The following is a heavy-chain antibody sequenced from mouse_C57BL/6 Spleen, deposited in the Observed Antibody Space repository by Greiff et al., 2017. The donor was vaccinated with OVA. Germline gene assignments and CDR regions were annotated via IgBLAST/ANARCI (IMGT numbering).Heavy chain of an antibody. D-gene: IGHD2-4*01. CDR2: IYPGDGDT. Sequence: QVQLKESGAELVKPGASVKISCKASGYAFSSYWMNWVKQRPGKGLEWIGQIYPGDGDTNYNGKFKGKATLTADKSSSTAYMQLSSLTSEDSAVYFCARPSDYDSYYAMDYWGQGTSVTVSS. CDR3: ARPSDYDSYYAMDY. CDR1: GYAFSSYW. V-gene: IGHV1-80*01. J-gene: IGHJ4*01.